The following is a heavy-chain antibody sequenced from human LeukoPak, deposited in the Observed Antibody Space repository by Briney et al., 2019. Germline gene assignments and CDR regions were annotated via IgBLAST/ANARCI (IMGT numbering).Heavy chain of an antibody. J-gene: IGHJ4*02. CDR2: INHSGST. V-gene: IGHV4-34*01. Sequence: SETLSLTCAVYGGSFSGYYWSWIRQPPGKGLEWIGEINHSGSTNYNPSLKSRVTISVDTSKNQFSLKLSSVTAADTAVYYCARGQRHSSGWYRDWGQGTLVTVSS. D-gene: IGHD6-13*01. CDR1: GGSFSGYY. CDR3: ARGQRHSSGWYRD.